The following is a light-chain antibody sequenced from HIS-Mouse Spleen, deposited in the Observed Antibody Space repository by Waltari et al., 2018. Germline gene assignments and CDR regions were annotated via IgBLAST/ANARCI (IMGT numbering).Light chain of an antibody. V-gene: IGKV1-8*01. J-gene: IGKJ1*01. Sequence: AIRMTQSPSSFSASTGDRVTITCRASQGISSYLAWYQQKPGKAPKLLIYDASTLQSGVPSRCSGSGSGTDFTLTISCLQSEDFATYYCQQYYSYPVTFGQGTKVEIK. CDR3: QQYYSYPVT. CDR2: DAS. CDR1: QGISSY.